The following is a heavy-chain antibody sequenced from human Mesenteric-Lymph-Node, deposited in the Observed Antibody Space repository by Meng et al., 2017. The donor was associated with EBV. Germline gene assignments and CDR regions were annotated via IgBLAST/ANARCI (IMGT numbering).Heavy chain of an antibody. Sequence: QVQLVQSGGEVKKPGASVKVSCKASGYTNYAMHWVRQAPGQRLEWMGWINAGNGNTEYSQKFQGRVTITRDTSASTAHMEVSSLRSENTAVYYCATAYCGSDCYVHYLIEYWGQGTLVTVSS. CDR1: GYTNYA. CDR3: ATAYCGSDCYVHYLIEY. J-gene: IGHJ4*02. D-gene: IGHD2-21*02. CDR2: INAGNGNT. V-gene: IGHV1-3*01.